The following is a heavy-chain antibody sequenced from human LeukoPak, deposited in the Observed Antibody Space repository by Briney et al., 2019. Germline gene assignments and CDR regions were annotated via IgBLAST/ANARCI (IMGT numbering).Heavy chain of an antibody. J-gene: IGHJ2*01. CDR2: IIPILGIA. CDR3: ARDRVVPASNWYFDL. D-gene: IGHD2-2*01. Sequence: SVKVSCKASGYTFTSYGISWVRQAPGQGLEWMGRIIPILGIANYAQKFQGRVTITADKSTSTAYMELSSLRSEDTAVYYCARDRVVPASNWYFDLWGRGTLVTVSS. CDR1: GYTFTSYG. V-gene: IGHV1-69*04.